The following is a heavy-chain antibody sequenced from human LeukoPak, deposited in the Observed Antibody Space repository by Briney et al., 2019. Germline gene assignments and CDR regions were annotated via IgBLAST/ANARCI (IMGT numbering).Heavy chain of an antibody. CDR3: ARARQNPYFEERRRGNWFDP. Sequence: SETLSLTCAVSGVSISGSGRYWGWIRQPPGKGLEWIGNIYHSGSTYYNASLQSRVTISIDTSKNQFSLRLSSVTAADTAVYYCARARQNPYFEERRRGNWFDPWGQGTLVTVFS. CDR2: IYHSGST. D-gene: IGHD3-9*01. V-gene: IGHV4-39*07. J-gene: IGHJ5*02. CDR1: GVSISGSGRY.